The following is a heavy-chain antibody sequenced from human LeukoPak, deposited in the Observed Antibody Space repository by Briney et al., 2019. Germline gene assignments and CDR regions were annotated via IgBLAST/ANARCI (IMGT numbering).Heavy chain of an antibody. J-gene: IGHJ4*02. CDR1: GFTFSSYW. D-gene: IGHD6-19*01. V-gene: IGHV3-74*01. CDR2: INSDGSST. Sequence: GGSLRLSCVASGFTFSSYWMHWVRQAPGKGLVWVSRINSDGSSTNYADSVKGRFTISRDNAENTLYLQMNSLRAEDTAIYYCARAYSSGWYVPGDYWGQGTLVTVSS. CDR3: ARAYSSGWYVPGDY.